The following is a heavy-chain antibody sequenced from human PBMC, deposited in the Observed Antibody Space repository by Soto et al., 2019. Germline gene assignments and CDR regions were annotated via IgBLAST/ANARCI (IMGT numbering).Heavy chain of an antibody. CDR3: ARSPRSSPYFDY. J-gene: IGHJ4*02. CDR2: IDPSDSQT. D-gene: IGHD6-13*01. Sequence: PGESLKISCKGSGYSFAGYWITWVRQKPGKGLEWMGRIDPSDSQTYYSPSFRGHVTISADRSINTAYLQWNSLEASDTAFYFCARSPRSSPYFDYWGQGALVTVSS. CDR1: GYSFAGYW. V-gene: IGHV5-10-1*01.